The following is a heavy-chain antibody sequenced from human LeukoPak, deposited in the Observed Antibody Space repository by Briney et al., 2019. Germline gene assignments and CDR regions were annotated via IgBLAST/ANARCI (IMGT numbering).Heavy chain of an antibody. CDR2: ISGGTT. D-gene: IGHD6-19*01. Sequence: GGSLRLSCTASGFTFGDYLMSWFRQAPGKGLEWIGFISGGTTEYAASVKGRFAISRDDSTSIAYLQMNSLTTEDTAVYYCSRGSGWLSVYWGQGTLVTVSS. J-gene: IGHJ4*02. CDR1: GFTFGDYL. V-gene: IGHV3-49*03. CDR3: SRGSGWLSVY.